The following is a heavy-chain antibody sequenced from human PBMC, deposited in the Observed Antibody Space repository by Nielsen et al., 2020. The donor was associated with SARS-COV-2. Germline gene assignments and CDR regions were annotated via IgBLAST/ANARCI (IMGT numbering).Heavy chain of an antibody. CDR1: GFSFSIHA. Sequence: GGSLRLSCSASGFSFSIHAMHWVRQAPGKGLEFVSVINSRGDKRYYADSVEDRFTISRDNSKNTLYLEMSRLRPEDTAVYYCARETIRWGQGTLVTVSS. D-gene: IGHD3-9*01. J-gene: IGHJ1*01. V-gene: IGHV3-64D*08. CDR3: ARETIR. CDR2: INSRGDKR.